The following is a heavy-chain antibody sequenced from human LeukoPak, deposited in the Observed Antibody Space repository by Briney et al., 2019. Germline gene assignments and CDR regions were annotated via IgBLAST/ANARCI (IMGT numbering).Heavy chain of an antibody. CDR3: HMYYYDSSGYYFVY. V-gene: IGHV4-39*07. CDR2: IHTSGST. CDR1: GGSISSSSYY. Sequence: PSETLSLTCTVSGGSISSSSYYWGWIRQPPGKGLEWIGRIHTSGSTNYNPSLKSRVTMSLDTSKNQFSLKLSSVTAADTAVYYCHMYYYDSSGYYFVYWGQGTLVTVSS. D-gene: IGHD3-22*01. J-gene: IGHJ4*02.